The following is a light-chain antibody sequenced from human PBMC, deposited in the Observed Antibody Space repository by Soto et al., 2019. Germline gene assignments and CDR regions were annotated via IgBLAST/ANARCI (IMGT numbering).Light chain of an antibody. CDR2: EGS. Sequence: QSALTQPASVSGSPGQSITISCTGTSSDVGRYNLVSWYQQHPGKAPKLMIYEGSKRPSGVSNRFSGSKSGNTASLTISGLQAEDEADYYCCSYAGSNTLIFGGGTKLTVL. V-gene: IGLV2-23*01. J-gene: IGLJ2*01. CDR1: SSDVGRYNL. CDR3: CSYAGSNTLI.